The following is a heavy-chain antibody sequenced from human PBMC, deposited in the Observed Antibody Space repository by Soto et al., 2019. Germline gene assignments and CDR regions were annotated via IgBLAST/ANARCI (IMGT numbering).Heavy chain of an antibody. D-gene: IGHD6-13*01. V-gene: IGHV3-64D*06. CDR1: GFTFSSYA. CDR3: VKGSRPYYYYYGMDV. CDR2: ISSNGGST. J-gene: IGHJ6*02. Sequence: GSLRLSCSASGFTFSSYAMHWVRQAPGKGLEYVSAISSNGGSTYYADSVKGRFTISRDNSKNTMYLQMSSLRAEDTAVYYCVKGSRPYYYYYGMDVWGQGTTVTVSS.